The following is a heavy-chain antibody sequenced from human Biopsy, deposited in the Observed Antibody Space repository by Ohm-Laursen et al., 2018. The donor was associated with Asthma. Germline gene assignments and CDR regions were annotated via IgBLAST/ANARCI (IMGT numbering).Heavy chain of an antibody. V-gene: IGHV3-30*01. J-gene: IGHJ3*02. CDR3: VRDGTDDAFAM. CDR2: ISKDASTQ. Sequence: SLRLSCSATGFSFSNFAIHWVRQAPGKGLEWVGVISKDASTQDYADSAKGRFTMARDNSKNTLDLQMNSLREEDTAVYYCVRDGTDDAFAMWGQGTMVTVSS. CDR1: GFSFSNFA. D-gene: IGHD1-1*01.